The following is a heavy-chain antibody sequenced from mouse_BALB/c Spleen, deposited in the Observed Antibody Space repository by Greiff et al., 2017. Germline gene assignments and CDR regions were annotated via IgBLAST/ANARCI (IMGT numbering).Heavy chain of an antibody. CDR2: ISSGSSTI. J-gene: IGHJ2*01. D-gene: IGHD4-1*01. CDR3: AKLGSYFDY. Sequence: EVQGVESGGGLVQPGGSRKLSCAASGFTFSSFGMHWVRQAPAKGLEWVAYISSGSSTIYYADTVKGRFTISRDNPKNTLFLQMTSLRSEDTAMYYCAKLGSYFDYWGQGTTLTVSA. CDR1: GFTFSSFG. V-gene: IGHV5-17*02.